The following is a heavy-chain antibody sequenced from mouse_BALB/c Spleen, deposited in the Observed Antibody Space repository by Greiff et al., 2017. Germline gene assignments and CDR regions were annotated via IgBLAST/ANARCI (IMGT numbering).Heavy chain of an antibody. Sequence: QVHVKQSGAELAKPGASVKMSCKASGYTFTSYWMHWVKQRPGQGLEWIGYINPSTGYTEYNQKFKDKATLTADKSSSTAYMQLSSLTSEDSAVYYCARKVDYVDYWGQGTTLTVSS. CDR2: INPSTGYT. J-gene: IGHJ2*01. V-gene: IGHV1-7*01. CDR1: GYTFTSYW. CDR3: ARKVDYVDY.